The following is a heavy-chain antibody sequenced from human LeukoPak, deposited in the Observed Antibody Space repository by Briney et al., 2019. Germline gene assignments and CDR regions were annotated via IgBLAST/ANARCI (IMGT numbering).Heavy chain of an antibody. V-gene: IGHV4-61*02. CDR3: ARGSYDFWSGYDY. Sequence: PSQTLSLTCTVSGCSISSGSYYWSWIRQPTGRGLEWIGRIYTSGSTNYNTSLKSRVTISVDTSKNQFSLKLGSVTAADTAVYYCARGSYDFWSGYDYWGQGTLVTVSS. D-gene: IGHD3-3*01. J-gene: IGHJ4*02. CDR2: IYTSGST. CDR1: GCSISSGSYY.